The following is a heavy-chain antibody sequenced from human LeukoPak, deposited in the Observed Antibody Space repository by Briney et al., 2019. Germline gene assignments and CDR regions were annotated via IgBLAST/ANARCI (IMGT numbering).Heavy chain of an antibody. D-gene: IGHD4-17*01. J-gene: IGHJ4*02. CDR1: GFTFSSYG. V-gene: IGHV3-30*18. CDR3: AKDRTTEVDY. Sequence: PGGSLRLSCAASGFTFSSYGMHWVRQAPGKGLEWVAVISYDGSNKYYADSVKGRFTISRDNSKNTLYLQMNSLRAEDTAVYYCAKDRTTEVDYWGQGTLVTVSS. CDR2: ISYDGSNK.